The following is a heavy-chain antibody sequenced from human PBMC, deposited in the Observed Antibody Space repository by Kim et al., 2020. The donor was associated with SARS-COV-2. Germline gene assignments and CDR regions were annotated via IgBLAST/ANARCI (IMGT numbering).Heavy chain of an antibody. CDR1: GFTVSSNY. CDR3: ARDKGSGGSCYFDP. Sequence: GGSLRLSCAASGFTVSSNYMSWARQAPGKGLEWVSVIYSGGSTYYADSVKGRFTISRDNSKNTLYLQMNSLRAEDTAVYYCARDKGSGGSCYFDPWGQGTLVTVSS. CDR2: IYSGGST. D-gene: IGHD2-15*01. V-gene: IGHV3-53*01. J-gene: IGHJ5*02.